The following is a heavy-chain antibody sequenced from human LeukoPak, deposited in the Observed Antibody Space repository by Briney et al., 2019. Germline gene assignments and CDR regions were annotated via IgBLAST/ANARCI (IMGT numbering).Heavy chain of an antibody. D-gene: IGHD6-13*01. CDR2: IYHSGST. Sequence: SETLSLTCTVSGYSISSGYYWGWIRQPPGKGLEWIGSIYHSGSTYYNSSLKSRVTISVDTSKNQFSLKLSSVTAADTAVYYCARLLRYSSSWYGGDWFDPWGQGTLVTVSS. V-gene: IGHV4-38-2*02. CDR3: ARLLRYSSSWYGGDWFDP. CDR1: GYSISSGYY. J-gene: IGHJ5*02.